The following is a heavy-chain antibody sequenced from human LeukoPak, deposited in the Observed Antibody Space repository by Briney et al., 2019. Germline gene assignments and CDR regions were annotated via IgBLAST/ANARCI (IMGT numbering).Heavy chain of an antibody. CDR2: ISSSSSYI. V-gene: IGHV3-21*01. CDR1: GFTFSSYS. D-gene: IGHD2-15*01. J-gene: IGHJ6*03. CDR3: ARDPGYCSGGSCQYYYYYYMDV. Sequence: GGSLRLSCAPSGFTFSSYSMTWVREAPGKVLEWVSSISSSSSYIYYADSVKGRFTISRDNAKNSLYLQMNSLRAEDTAVYYCARDPGYCSGGSCQYYYYYYMDVWGKGTTVTVSS.